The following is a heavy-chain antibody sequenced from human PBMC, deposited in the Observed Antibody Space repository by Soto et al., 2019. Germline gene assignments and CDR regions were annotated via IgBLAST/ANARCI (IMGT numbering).Heavy chain of an antibody. CDR2: IYYSGSA. J-gene: IGHJ6*03. CDR3: ARGTGYTPSLGGNYYYYMDV. CDR1: GGSLSTLF. Sequence: SETLSLTCSVSGGSLSTLFWSWIRQPPGKGLEWIGFIYYSGSANYNPSLKSRVTMSVDTSKNQFSLGLRSVTAADTAVDYCARGTGYTPSLGGNYYYYMDVWGKGTTVTVSS. V-gene: IGHV4-59*08. D-gene: IGHD2-8*02.